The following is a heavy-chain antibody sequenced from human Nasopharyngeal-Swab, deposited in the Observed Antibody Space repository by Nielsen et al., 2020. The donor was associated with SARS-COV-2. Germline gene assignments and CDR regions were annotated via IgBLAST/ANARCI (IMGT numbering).Heavy chain of an antibody. CDR2: FDPEDGET. CDR1: GYTLTELS. J-gene: IGHJ6*03. V-gene: IGHV1-24*01. Sequence: ASVKVSCKVSGYTLTELSMHWVRQAPGKGLEWMGGFDPEDGETIYAQKFQGRVTMTEDTSTDTAYMELSSLRSEDTAVYYCARGVYYGSGSFDYYYYYMDVWGKGTTVTVSS. D-gene: IGHD3-10*01. CDR3: ARGVYYGSGSFDYYYYYMDV.